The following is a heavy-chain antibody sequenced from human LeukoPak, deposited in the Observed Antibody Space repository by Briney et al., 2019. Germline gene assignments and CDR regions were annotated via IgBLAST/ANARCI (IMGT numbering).Heavy chain of an antibody. Sequence: GESLKISCKGSGYIFTSYWIGWVRQMPGKGLGWMGIIYPDDSDTRFSTSFEGQVIISVDKSISTAYLQWSSLKASDTATYYCARHGHCTNGVCYSNYYYYMDVWGKGTTVTVSS. J-gene: IGHJ6*03. V-gene: IGHV5-51*01. CDR2: IYPDDSDT. CDR3: ARHGHCTNGVCYSNYYYYMDV. D-gene: IGHD2-8*01. CDR1: GYIFTSYW.